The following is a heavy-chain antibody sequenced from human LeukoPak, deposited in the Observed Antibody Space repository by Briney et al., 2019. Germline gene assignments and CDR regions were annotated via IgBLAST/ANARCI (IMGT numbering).Heavy chain of an antibody. CDR3: ARKPHYDILTGYYTLDY. Sequence: SETLSLTCTVSGYSISSGYYWGWIRQPPGKGLEWIGSIYHSGSTYYNPSLKSRVTISVDTSKNQFSLKLSSVTAADTAVYYCARKPHYDILTGYYTLDYWGQGTLVTVSS. V-gene: IGHV4-38-2*02. J-gene: IGHJ4*02. D-gene: IGHD3-9*01. CDR1: GYSISSGYY. CDR2: IYHSGST.